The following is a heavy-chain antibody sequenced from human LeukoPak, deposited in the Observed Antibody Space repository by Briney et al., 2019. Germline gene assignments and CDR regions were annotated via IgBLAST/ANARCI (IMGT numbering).Heavy chain of an antibody. D-gene: IGHD3-10*01. CDR3: ARVEEGYGSGRRENYYYYYMDV. J-gene: IGHJ6*03. V-gene: IGHV4-59*01. CDR1: GGSISSYY. CDR2: IYYSGNT. Sequence: SETLSLTCTVSGGSISSYYWSWIRQPPGKGLEWIGYIYYSGNTNYNPSLKSRVTISVDTSKNQFSLKLSSVSTADAAVYYCARVEEGYGSGRRENYYYYYMDVWGKGTTVTISS.